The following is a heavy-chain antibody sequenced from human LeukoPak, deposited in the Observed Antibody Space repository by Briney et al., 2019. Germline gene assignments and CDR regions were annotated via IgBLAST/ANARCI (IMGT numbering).Heavy chain of an antibody. V-gene: IGHV3-49*03. J-gene: IGHJ4*02. CDR2: IRSKAYGGTT. D-gene: IGHD6-19*01. Sequence: PGGSLRLSCTASGFTFGDYAMSWFRQAPGKGLEWVGFIRSKAYGGTTEYAASVKGRFTISRDDSKSIAYLQMNSLKTEDTAVYYCTTDPSGSSGWYLGYWGQGTLVTVSS. CDR1: GFTFGDYA. CDR3: TTDPSGSSGWYLGY.